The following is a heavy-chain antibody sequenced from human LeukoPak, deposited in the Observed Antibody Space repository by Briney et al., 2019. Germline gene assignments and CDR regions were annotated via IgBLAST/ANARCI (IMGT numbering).Heavy chain of an antibody. Sequence: SETLSLTCTVSGGSISSYYWSWIRQPPGKGLEWIGYIYYSGSTNYNPSLKSRVTISVDTSKNQFSLKLSSVTAADTAVYYCARREAGFTPYYYYYYYMDVWGKGTTVTVSS. J-gene: IGHJ6*03. V-gene: IGHV4-59*08. D-gene: IGHD2-15*01. CDR1: GGSISSYY. CDR3: ARREAGFTPYYYYYYYMDV. CDR2: IYYSGST.